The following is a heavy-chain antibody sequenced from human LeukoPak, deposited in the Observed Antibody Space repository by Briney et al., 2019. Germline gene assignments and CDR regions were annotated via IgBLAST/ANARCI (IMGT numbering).Heavy chain of an antibody. D-gene: IGHD3-10*01. CDR3: ARDNSHVRFGDNWFDP. CDR2: VNPNSGGT. J-gene: IGHJ5*02. Sequence: ASVKVSCKASGYTFTDYYIHWVRQAPGQGLEWMGRVNPNSGGTNYAQKFQCRVTMTRDTSISTAYLELSSLRSDDTAVYYCARDNSHVRFGDNWFDPWGQGTLVTVSS. CDR1: GYTFTDYY. V-gene: IGHV1-2*06.